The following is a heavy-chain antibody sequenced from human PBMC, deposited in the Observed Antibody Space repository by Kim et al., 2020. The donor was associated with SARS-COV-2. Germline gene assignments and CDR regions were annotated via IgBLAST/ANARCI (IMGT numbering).Heavy chain of an antibody. Sequence: GGSLRLSCSASGFSFSNSWMSWVRQTPGKGLEWVAYMKHDGSEEYYVGSMGGRFTISRDNAKNSLFLQMNSLRAEDTAVYYCGRCILGGAVDLWGRGTLVTLSS. CDR3: GRCILGGAVDL. CDR2: MKHDGSEE. D-gene: IGHD3-16*01. CDR1: GFSFSNSW. V-gene: IGHV3-7*03. J-gene: IGHJ5*02.